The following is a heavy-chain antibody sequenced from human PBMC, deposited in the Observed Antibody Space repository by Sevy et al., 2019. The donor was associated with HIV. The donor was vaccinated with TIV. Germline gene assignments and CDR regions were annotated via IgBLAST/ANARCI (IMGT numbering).Heavy chain of an antibody. J-gene: IGHJ4*02. CDR1: GFTFSSYS. CDR3: AREGYYYGSGSYFTLPYYFDY. D-gene: IGHD3-10*01. Sequence: GGSLRLSCAASGFTFSSYSVNWVRQAPGKGLEWVSSISSSSSYIYYADSVKGRFTISRDNAKNSLYLQMNSLRAEDTAVYYCAREGYYYGSGSYFTLPYYFDYWGQGTLVTVSS. V-gene: IGHV3-21*01. CDR2: ISSSSSYI.